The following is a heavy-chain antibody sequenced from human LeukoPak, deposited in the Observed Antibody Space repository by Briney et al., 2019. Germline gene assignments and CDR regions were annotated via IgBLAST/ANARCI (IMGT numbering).Heavy chain of an antibody. CDR1: GGSISSSNW. CDR2: IYHSGST. J-gene: IGHJ4*02. V-gene: IGHV4-4*02. D-gene: IGHD3-22*01. CDR3: ASTYYDSSGYEGDY. Sequence: TSGTLSLTCAVSGGSISSSNWWSWVRQPPGKGLEWIGEIYHSGSTNYNPSLKSRVTISVDTSKNQFSLKLSSVTAADTAVYYCASTYYDSSGYEGDYWGQGTLVTVSS.